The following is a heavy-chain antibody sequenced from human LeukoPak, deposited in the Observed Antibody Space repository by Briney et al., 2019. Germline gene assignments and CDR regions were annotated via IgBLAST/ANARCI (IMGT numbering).Heavy chain of an antibody. CDR2: IYYSGST. J-gene: IGHJ5*02. D-gene: IGHD2-2*01. CDR3: AREQIGYCSSTSCPDAYNWFDP. V-gene: IGHV4-30-4*01. CDR1: GGSISSGDYY. Sequence: PSQTLSLTCTVSGGSISSGDYYWSWIRQPPGKGLEWIGYIYYSGSTYYNPSLKSRVTISVDTSKNPFSLKLSSVTAADTAVYYCAREQIGYCSSTSCPDAYNWFDPWGQGTLVTVSS.